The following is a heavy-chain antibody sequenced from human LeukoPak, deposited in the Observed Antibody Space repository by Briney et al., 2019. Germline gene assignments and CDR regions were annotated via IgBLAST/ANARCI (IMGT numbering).Heavy chain of an antibody. CDR3: ASLTVGATGHC. CDR1: GFTLSNYW. Sequence: GGSLRLSCAASGFTLSNYWMSWVRQAPGKGLVWVSRINPDGSYTAYADSVKGRFTISRDNAKNALYLQMNTLGAEDTAVYYCASLTVGATGHCWGQGILVTVSS. V-gene: IGHV3-74*01. CDR2: INPDGSYT. D-gene: IGHD1-26*01. J-gene: IGHJ4*02.